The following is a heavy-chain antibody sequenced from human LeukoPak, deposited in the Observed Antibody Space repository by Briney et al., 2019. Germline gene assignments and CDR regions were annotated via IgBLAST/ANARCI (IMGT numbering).Heavy chain of an antibody. J-gene: IGHJ4*02. CDR1: GGSISSAFYY. D-gene: IGHD2-2*01. V-gene: IGHV4-39*01. CDR3: ASSTSYQYYFDY. Sequence: SETLSLTCSISGGSISSAFYYWGWIRQPPGKGLEWIGNIFYSGSIYYNPSLNSRVTISVDTSRNQFSLKLSSVTAADTAVYYCASSTSYQYYFDYWGQGTLVTVSS. CDR2: IFYSGSI.